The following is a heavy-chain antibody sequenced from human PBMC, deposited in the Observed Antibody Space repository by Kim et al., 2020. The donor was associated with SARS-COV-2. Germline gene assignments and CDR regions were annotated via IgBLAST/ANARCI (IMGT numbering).Heavy chain of an antibody. V-gene: IGHV4-31*03. J-gene: IGHJ4*02. D-gene: IGHD2-2*02. CDR1: GGSISSGGYY. CDR3: ARDIKANCSSTSCYTIGGDY. CDR2: IYYSGST. Sequence: SETLSLTCTVSGGSISSGGYYWSWIRQHPGKGLEWIGYIYYSGSTYYNPSLKSRVTISVDTSKNQFSLKLSSVTAADTAVYYCARDIKANCSSTSCYTIGGDYWGQGTLVTVSS.